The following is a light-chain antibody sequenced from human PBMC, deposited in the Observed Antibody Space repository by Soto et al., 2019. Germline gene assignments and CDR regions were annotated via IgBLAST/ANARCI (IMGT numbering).Light chain of an antibody. CDR2: GAS. CDR3: QQYGSSPRT. J-gene: IGKJ1*01. CDR1: QSVSSNY. Sequence: EIVLTQSPGILSLSPGERAILSCRASQSVSSNYLAWYQQKPGQAPSRLIYGASSRATGVSDRFSGSGSGTDFTLTISRLEHEDFAVYYCQQYGSSPRTLGQGTKVDIK. V-gene: IGKV3-20*01.